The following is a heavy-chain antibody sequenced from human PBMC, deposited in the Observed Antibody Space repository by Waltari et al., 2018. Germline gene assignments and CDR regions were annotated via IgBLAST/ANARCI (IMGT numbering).Heavy chain of an antibody. Sequence: EVQLLESGGGLVQPGGSLRLSCAASGFTFSSYAMSWVRPAPGKGLVWVSAISGSGCSTYYADSVKGRFTISRDNSKNTLYLQMNSLRAEDTAVYYCANLSGGKRGYSYGWYDYWGQGTLVTVSS. CDR3: ANLSGGKRGYSYGWYDY. V-gene: IGHV3-23*01. CDR1: GFTFSSYA. CDR2: ISGSGCST. D-gene: IGHD5-18*01. J-gene: IGHJ4*02.